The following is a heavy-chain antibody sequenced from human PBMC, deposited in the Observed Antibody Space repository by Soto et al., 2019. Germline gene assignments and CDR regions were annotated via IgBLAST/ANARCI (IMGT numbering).Heavy chain of an antibody. CDR1: GYTFTNYA. CDR3: ARVSGYYLPDY. Sequence: ASVKVSCKASGYTFTNYATHWVRQAPGQRLEWMGWINAGNGNTKYSQKFQGRVTITRGTSASTAYMELSSLRSEDTAVYYCARVSGYYLPDYWGQGTLVTVSS. CDR2: INAGNGNT. J-gene: IGHJ4*02. V-gene: IGHV1-3*01. D-gene: IGHD5-12*01.